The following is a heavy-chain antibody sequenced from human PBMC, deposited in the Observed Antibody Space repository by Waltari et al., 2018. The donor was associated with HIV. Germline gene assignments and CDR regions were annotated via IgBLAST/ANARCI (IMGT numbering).Heavy chain of an antibody. V-gene: IGHV1-3*01. CDR1: GYTFTNSP. J-gene: IGHJ4*02. CDR2: INVGNSKT. CDR3: AREGAGDIYYLEY. D-gene: IGHD3-16*02. Sequence: QVQLVQSRAEVKRPGASVKVSCKPSGYTFTNSPVHWVRQAPGQRLESMGWINVGNSKTQYSQKFQGRPTITRDTSASVAYMELTRLKSEDTAVYFCAREGAGDIYYLEYWGQGTLVTVSS.